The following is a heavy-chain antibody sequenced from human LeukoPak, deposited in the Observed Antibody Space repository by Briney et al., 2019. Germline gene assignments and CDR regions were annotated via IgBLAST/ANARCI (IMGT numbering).Heavy chain of an antibody. V-gene: IGHV1-2*02. CDR2: INPNSGGT. D-gene: IGHD3-22*01. Sequence: GASVKVSCKASGYTFTGYYMHWVRQAPGQGLEWMGWINPNSGGTNYAQKFQGRVTMTRDTSISTAYMELSRLRSDDTAVYYCARDSYYYDSSGYYDIWGQGTMVTVSS. J-gene: IGHJ3*02. CDR1: GYTFTGYY. CDR3: ARDSYYYDSSGYYDI.